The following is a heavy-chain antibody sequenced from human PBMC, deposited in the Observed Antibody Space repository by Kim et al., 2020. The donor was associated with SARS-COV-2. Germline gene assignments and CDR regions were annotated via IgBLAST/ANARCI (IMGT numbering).Heavy chain of an antibody. D-gene: IGHD2-15*01. CDR3: ARGRDGFSWDY. CDR2: IFSGGST. V-gene: IGHV3-66*01. J-gene: IGHJ4*02. CDR1: GFTVNSNH. Sequence: GGSLRLFCAASGFTVNSNHMSWVRQAPGKGLEWVSVIFSGGSTFYADSAKGRFTVSRDKSKNTLYLQMNSLRREDTAVYYCARGRDGFSWDYWGQGTLVTVSS.